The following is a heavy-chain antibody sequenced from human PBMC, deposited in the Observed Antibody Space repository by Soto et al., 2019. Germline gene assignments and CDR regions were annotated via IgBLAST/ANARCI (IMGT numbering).Heavy chain of an antibody. CDR1: GGTFRSYV. V-gene: IGHV1-69*01. D-gene: IGHD6-13*01. J-gene: IGHJ6*02. CDR3: ATASINGRGRQAAAGQQHNHYDCGMDV. CDR2: VIPLLGAT. Sequence: QVQLVQSGAEVKKPGSSVKVSCKASGGTFRSYVISWVRQAPGQGLEWMGGVIPLLGATNSAQNFQGRVTMTPAESSTTAIMELSRLRSDDEAVYSCATASINGRGRQAAAGQQHNHYDCGMDVWCPGTTFNVSS.